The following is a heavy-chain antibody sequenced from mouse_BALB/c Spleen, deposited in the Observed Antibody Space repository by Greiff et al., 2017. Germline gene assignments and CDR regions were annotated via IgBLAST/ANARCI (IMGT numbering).Heavy chain of an antibody. J-gene: IGHJ2*01. CDR3: ARDGTGTCFDY. V-gene: IGHV1-7*01. CDR1: GYTFTSYW. CDR2: INPSTGYT. Sequence: VQLQQSGAELAKPGASVKMSCKASGYTFTSYWMHWVKQRPGQGLEWIGYINPSTGYTEYNQKFKDKATLTADKSSSTAYMQLSSLTSEDSAVYYCARDGTGTCFDYWGQGTTLTVSS. D-gene: IGHD4-1*01.